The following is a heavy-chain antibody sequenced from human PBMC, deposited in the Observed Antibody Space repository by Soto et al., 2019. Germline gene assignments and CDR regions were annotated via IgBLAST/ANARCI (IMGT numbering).Heavy chain of an antibody. CDR3: ARAHTYYYDISGYSKQSFHFDS. Sequence: AGGSLRLSCGASGFTFSNYWMSWVRQAPGKGLEWVANIKQDGSEKYYVDSVKGRFIISRDNTKNSLYLQMDSLGAEDTAVYFCARAHTYYYDISGYSKQSFHFDSWGQGTLVTVSS. D-gene: IGHD3-22*01. CDR1: GFTFSNYW. CDR2: IKQDGSEK. V-gene: IGHV3-7*03. J-gene: IGHJ4*02.